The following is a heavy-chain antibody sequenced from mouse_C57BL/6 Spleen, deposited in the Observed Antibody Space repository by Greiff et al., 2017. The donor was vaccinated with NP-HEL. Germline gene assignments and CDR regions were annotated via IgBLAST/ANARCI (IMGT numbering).Heavy chain of an antibody. V-gene: IGHV1-42*01. CDR3: ARRDWERDFDY. J-gene: IGHJ2*01. CDR1: GYSFTGYY. D-gene: IGHD4-1*01. Sequence: VQLQQSGPELVKPGASVKISCKASGYSFTGYYMNWVKQSPEKSLEWIGEINPSTGGTTYNQKFKAKATLTVDKSSSTAYMQLKSLTSEDSAVYYCARRDWERDFDYWGQGTTLTVSS. CDR2: INPSTGGT.